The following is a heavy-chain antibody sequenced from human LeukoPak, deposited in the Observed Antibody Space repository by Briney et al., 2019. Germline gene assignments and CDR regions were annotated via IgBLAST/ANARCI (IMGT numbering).Heavy chain of an antibody. CDR2: ISGSGGST. CDR3: AKEVQTVAGTEFDY. Sequence: PGASLRLSCAASGFIFSNYAMSWVRQAPGKGLQWVSAISGSGGSTYYADSVKGRFTISRDNSKNTLYLQMNSLRAEDTAVYYCAKEVQTVAGTEFDYWGQGTLVTVSS. D-gene: IGHD6-19*01. V-gene: IGHV3-23*01. CDR1: GFIFSNYA. J-gene: IGHJ4*02.